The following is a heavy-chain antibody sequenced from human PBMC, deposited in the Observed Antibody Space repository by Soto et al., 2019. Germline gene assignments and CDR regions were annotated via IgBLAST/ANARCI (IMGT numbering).Heavy chain of an antibody. Sequence: QVQLQESGPGLVKPSQTLALTCTVSGGSISSGGYYWSWIRQHPGKGLEWMGYIYYSGTTNYNPSLKSRVTISIDTSKNQCSLTLSSVTAADTAVYYCAREEGAVTTGGYYYYYGVDVWGQGTTVTVSS. V-gene: IGHV4-31*03. CDR2: IYYSGTT. CDR1: GGSISSGGYY. D-gene: IGHD4-17*01. CDR3: AREEGAVTTGGYYYYYGVDV. J-gene: IGHJ6*02.